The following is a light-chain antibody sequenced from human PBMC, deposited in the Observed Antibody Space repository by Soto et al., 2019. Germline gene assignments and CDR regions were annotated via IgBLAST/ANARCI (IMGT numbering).Light chain of an antibody. J-gene: IGKJ1*01. CDR2: GAS. V-gene: IGKV3-15*01. Sequence: EVVLTQSPGTLSLSPGARATLSCRASQFVSSTYLAWYQQRPGQAPRLLIYGASTRATGIPARFSGRGSETEFTLTITSLQSEDFAVYYCQQYNDWLWTFGQGTKVDI. CDR1: QFVSSTY. CDR3: QQYNDWLWT.